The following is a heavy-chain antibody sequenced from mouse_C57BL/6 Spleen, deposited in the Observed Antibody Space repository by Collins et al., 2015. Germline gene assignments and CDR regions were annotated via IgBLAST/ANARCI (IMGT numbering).Heavy chain of an antibody. D-gene: IGHD1-1*01. V-gene: IGHV10-3*01. CDR2: IRSKSSNYAT. CDR1: TDA. CDR3: VRAGDYYGSNYGYFDV. J-gene: IGHJ1*03. Sequence: TDAMHWVRQAPGKGLEWIARIRSKSSNYATYYADSVKDRFTISGDDSQSMLYLQMNNLKTEDTAMYYCVRAGDYYGSNYGYFDVWGTGATVTVSS.